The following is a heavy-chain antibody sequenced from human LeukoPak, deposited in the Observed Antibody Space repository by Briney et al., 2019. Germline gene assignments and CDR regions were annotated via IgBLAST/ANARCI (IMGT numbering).Heavy chain of an antibody. CDR1: GGSISSSSYY. V-gene: IGHV4-39*07. CDR2: IYYSGST. J-gene: IGHJ4*02. CDR3: VRTGGRGYSGYDLDY. Sequence: NPSETLSLTCTVSGGSISSSSYYWGWIRQPPGKGLEWIGSIYYSGSTYYNPSLKSRVTISVDTSKNQFSLKLSSVTAADTAVYYCVRTGGRGYSGYDLDYWGQGTLVTVSS. D-gene: IGHD5-12*01.